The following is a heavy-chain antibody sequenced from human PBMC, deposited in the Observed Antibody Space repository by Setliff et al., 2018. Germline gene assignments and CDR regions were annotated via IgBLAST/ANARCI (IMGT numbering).Heavy chain of an antibody. V-gene: IGHV1-69*05. Sequence: SVKVSCKASGGTCSSYGISWVRQAPGQGLEWLGGTIPNFGTTNYAQEFQGRVTIITDESTSTAYMELSSLRFEDTAVYYCAREGVDTRSSTDYRYYMDVWGKGTTVTVSS. CDR3: AREGVDTRSSTDYRYYMDV. CDR1: GGTCSSYG. J-gene: IGHJ6*03. CDR2: TIPNFGTT. D-gene: IGHD5-18*01.